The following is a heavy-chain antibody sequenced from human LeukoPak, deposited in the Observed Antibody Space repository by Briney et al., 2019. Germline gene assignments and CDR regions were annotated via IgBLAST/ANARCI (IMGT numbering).Heavy chain of an antibody. D-gene: IGHD1-26*01. CDR1: GFTFNSYN. V-gene: IGHV3-21*06. CDR2: ITSGSSYI. CDR3: ARDPYSGSYGNYYYYFMDV. Sequence: GGSLRLSCAASGFTFNSYNMNWVRQAPGKGLEWVSSITSGSSYIYYADSVNGRFTISRDNAKNSLYLQMNSMRAEDTAVYYCARDPYSGSYGNYYYYFMDVWGKGTTVTISS. J-gene: IGHJ6*03.